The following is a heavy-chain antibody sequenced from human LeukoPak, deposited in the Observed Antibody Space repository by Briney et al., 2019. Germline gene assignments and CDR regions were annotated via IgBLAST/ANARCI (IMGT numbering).Heavy chain of an antibody. CDR2: IYYSGST. D-gene: IGHD5-12*01. CDR3: ARLIQDIVATMPDY. J-gene: IGHJ4*02. Sequence: SETLSLTCTVSGGSIGSSSYYWGWIRQPPRKGLEWIGSIYYSGSTYYNPSLKSRVTISVDTSKNQFSLKLSSVTAADTAVYYCARLIQDIVATMPDYWGQGTLVTVSS. V-gene: IGHV4-39*01. CDR1: GGSIGSSSYY.